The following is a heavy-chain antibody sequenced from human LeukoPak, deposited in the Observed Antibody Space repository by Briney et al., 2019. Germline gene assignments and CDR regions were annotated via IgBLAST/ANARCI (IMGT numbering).Heavy chain of an antibody. CDR1: GGSISSYY. CDR2: IYTSGST. D-gene: IGHD3-22*01. V-gene: IGHV4-4*09. Sequence: SETLSLTCTVSGGSISSYYWSWIRQPPGKGLEWIGYIYTSGSTNYNPSLKSRVTISVDTSKNQFSLKLSSVTAADTAVYYCARLRGYDSSSYYSTYFDYWGQGTLVTVSS. J-gene: IGHJ4*02. CDR3: ARLRGYDSSSYYSTYFDY.